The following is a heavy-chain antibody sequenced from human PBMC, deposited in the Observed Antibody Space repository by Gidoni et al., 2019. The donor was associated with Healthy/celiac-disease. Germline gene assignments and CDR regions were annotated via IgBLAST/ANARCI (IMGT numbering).Heavy chain of an antibody. CDR2: ISGSGGST. J-gene: IGHJ5*02. Sequence: EVQLLESGGGLVQPGGSLRLSCAASAFTFSSYAMSWVRQAPGQGLEWVSAISGSGGSTYYADSVKGRFTISRDNSKNTLYLQMNSLRAEDTAVYYCAKDPAGWLVRDWFDPWGQGTLVTVSS. CDR3: AKDPAGWLVRDWFDP. CDR1: AFTFSSYA. D-gene: IGHD6-19*01. V-gene: IGHV3-23*01.